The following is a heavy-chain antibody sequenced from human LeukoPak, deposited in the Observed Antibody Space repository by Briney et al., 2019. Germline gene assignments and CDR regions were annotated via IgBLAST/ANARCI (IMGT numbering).Heavy chain of an antibody. V-gene: IGHV4-30-4*01. CDR2: IYYSGST. D-gene: IGHD6-13*01. CDR3: ARGAAAYPARGTVKYYFDY. CDR1: GGSISSGDYY. Sequence: PSQTLSLTCTVSGGSISSGDYYWSWIRQPPGKGLEWIGYIYYSGSTYYNPSLKSRVTISVDTSKNQFSLKLSPVTPEDTAVYYCARGAAAYPARGTVKYYFDYWGQGTLVTVSS. J-gene: IGHJ4*02.